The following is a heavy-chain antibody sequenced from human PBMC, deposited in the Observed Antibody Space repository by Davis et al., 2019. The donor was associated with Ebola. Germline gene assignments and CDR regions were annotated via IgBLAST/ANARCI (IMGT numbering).Heavy chain of an antibody. Sequence: GESLKISCKGSGYSFTSYWISWVRQMPGKGLEWMGRIDPSDSYTNYSPSFQGHVTISADKSISTAYLQWSSLKASDTAMYYCARLAYYYDSSGYHRGAFDIWGQGTMVTVSS. CDR2: IDPSDSYT. CDR1: GYSFTSYW. V-gene: IGHV5-10-1*01. CDR3: ARLAYYYDSSGYHRGAFDI. D-gene: IGHD3-22*01. J-gene: IGHJ3*02.